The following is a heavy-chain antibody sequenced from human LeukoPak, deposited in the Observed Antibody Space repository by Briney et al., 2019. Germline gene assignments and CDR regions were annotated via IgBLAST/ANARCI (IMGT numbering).Heavy chain of an antibody. Sequence: GGSLRLSCAASGFTFSSYAMSWVRQAPGKGLEWVSSISGSGGSIYYADSVKGRFTISRDNAKNTLYLQMNSLRAEDTAVYYCAKSIAAAGTQYWGQGTLVTVSS. CDR2: ISGSGGSI. CDR3: AKSIAAAGTQY. J-gene: IGHJ4*02. V-gene: IGHV3-23*01. CDR1: GFTFSSYA. D-gene: IGHD6-13*01.